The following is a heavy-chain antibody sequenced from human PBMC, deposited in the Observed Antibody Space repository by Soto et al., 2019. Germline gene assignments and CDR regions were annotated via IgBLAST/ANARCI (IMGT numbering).Heavy chain of an antibody. Sequence: SETLSLTCTVSGGSVSSGSYYWSWIRQPPGKGLEWIGYIYYSGSTNYNPSLKSRVTISVDTSKNQFSLKLGSVTAADTAVYYCARAERFPRSWFDSWGQGTQVTVSS. CDR1: GGSVSSGSYY. CDR3: ARAERFPRSWFDS. V-gene: IGHV4-61*01. CDR2: IYYSGST. J-gene: IGHJ5*01.